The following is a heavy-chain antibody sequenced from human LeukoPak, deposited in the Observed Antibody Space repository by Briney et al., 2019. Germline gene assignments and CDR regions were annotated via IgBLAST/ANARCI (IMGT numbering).Heavy chain of an antibody. CDR3: ATVFEH. V-gene: IGHV3-74*01. CDR2: INEDGRGT. Sequence: TGGSLRLSCAVSGFTLNSNWIHWVRQAPGQGLVWVSRINEDGRGTSYADSVKGRFTISKDDAKNTVYLQMNSLRAEDTVVYYCATVFEHWGQGTLVTVSS. J-gene: IGHJ4*02. CDR1: GFTLNSNW.